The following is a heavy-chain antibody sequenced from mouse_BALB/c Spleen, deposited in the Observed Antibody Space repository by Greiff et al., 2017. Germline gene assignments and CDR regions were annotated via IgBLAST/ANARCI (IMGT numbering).Heavy chain of an antibody. CDR2: IYPGDGDT. J-gene: IGHJ4*01. D-gene: IGHD2-3*01. CDR1: GYTFTSYW. CDR3: ARWLLRGGYAMDY. Sequence: QVQLQQSGAELARPGASVKLSCKASGYTFTSYWMQWVKQRPGQGLEWIGAIYPGDGDTRYTQKFKGKATLTADKSSSTAYMQLSSLASEDSAVYYCARWLLRGGYAMDYWGQGTSVTVSS. V-gene: IGHV1-87*01.